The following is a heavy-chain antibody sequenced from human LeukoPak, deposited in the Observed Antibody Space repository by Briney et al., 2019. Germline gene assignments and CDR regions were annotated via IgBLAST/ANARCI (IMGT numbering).Heavy chain of an antibody. Sequence: GGSLRLSCAASGFTFNSYEMNWVRQAPGKGLEWFSYISSSGSTIYYADSVKGRFTISRDNAKNSLYLQMNSLRAEDTAVYYCTREENTALVTWFDYWGQGTLVTVSS. CDR1: GFTFNSYE. V-gene: IGHV3-48*03. D-gene: IGHD5-18*01. J-gene: IGHJ4*02. CDR3: TREENTALVTWFDY. CDR2: ISSSGSTI.